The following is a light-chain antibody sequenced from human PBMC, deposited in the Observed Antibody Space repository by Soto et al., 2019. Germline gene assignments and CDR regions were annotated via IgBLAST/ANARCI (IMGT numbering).Light chain of an antibody. CDR1: SSDVGFYNY. J-gene: IGLJ1*01. CDR2: EVT. CDR3: CSYTTSSTRV. Sequence: ALTQPSSVSGSPGQSIAISCTGSSSDVGFYNYISWYQQHPGKVPKLIIYEVTNRPSGVSNRFSGSKSGNTASLTISGLQAEDEADYYCCSYTTSSTRVFGTGTKVTV. V-gene: IGLV2-14*01.